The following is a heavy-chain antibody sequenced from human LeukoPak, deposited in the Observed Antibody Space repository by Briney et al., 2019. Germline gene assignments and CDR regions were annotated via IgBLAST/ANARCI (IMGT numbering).Heavy chain of an antibody. V-gene: IGHV3-74*03. CDR3: AKDLSGAHDY. D-gene: IGHD4-17*01. CDR2: VNEDGSFT. J-gene: IGHJ4*02. Sequence: PGGSLRLSCAASGFTFSSYWMHWVRQAPGKRLVWVSRVNEDGSFTTYADSVKGRFTISRDNAKNTLYLQMNSLRVEDTAVYYCAKDLSGAHDYWGQGTVVTVSS. CDR1: GFTFSSYW.